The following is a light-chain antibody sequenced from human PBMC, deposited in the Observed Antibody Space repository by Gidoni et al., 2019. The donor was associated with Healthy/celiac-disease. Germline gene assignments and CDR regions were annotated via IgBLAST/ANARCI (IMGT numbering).Light chain of an antibody. V-gene: IGKV1-9*01. J-gene: IGKJ2*02. CDR1: QGISSY. CDR2: AAS. Sequence: DIQLTQSPSFLSASVGDRVTITCRASQGISSYLAWYQQKPGKAPKLLIYAASTLQSGVPSRFSGSGSGTEFTLTISSLQPEDFATYYCQQLNSYLPWTFGQGTKLEIQ. CDR3: QQLNSYLPWT.